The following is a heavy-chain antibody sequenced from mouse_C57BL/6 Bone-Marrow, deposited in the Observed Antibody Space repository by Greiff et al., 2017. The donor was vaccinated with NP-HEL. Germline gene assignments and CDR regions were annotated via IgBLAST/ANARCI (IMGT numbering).Heavy chain of an antibody. CDR1: GYTFTSYW. CDR2: IHPNSGST. CDR3: AMALFDY. Sequence: QVHVKQSGAELVKPGASVKLSCKASGYTFTSYWMHWVKQRPGQGLEWIGMIHPNSGSTNYNEKFKSKATLTVDKSSSTAYMQLSSLTSEDSAVYYCAMALFDYWGQGTTLTVSS. V-gene: IGHV1-64*01. J-gene: IGHJ2*01. D-gene: IGHD1-1*02.